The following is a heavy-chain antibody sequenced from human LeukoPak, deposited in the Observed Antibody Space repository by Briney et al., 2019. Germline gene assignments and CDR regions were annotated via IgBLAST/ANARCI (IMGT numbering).Heavy chain of an antibody. CDR1: GFTFSSYW. V-gene: IGHV3-11*01. CDR3: ARDHNYYGSSGYYY. Sequence: GGSLRLSCAASGFTFSSYWMSWIRQAPGKGLEWVSYISSSGSTIYYADSVKGRFTISRDNAKNSLYLQMNSLRAEDTAVYYCARDHNYYGSSGYYYWGQGTLVTVSS. J-gene: IGHJ4*02. CDR2: ISSSGSTI. D-gene: IGHD3-22*01.